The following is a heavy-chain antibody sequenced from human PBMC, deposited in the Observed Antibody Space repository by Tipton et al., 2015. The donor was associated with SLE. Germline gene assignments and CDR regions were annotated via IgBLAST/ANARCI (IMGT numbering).Heavy chain of an antibody. V-gene: IGHV4-39*07. Sequence: TLSLTCTVSCGSISSSSYYWGWIRQPPGKGLERIGSIYYSGSTYHNPSLKSRVTISVDTSKNQFSLKLSSVTAADTAGYYCARRNSSGWYRRAFDIWGQGTMVTVSS. CDR2: IYYSGST. J-gene: IGHJ3*02. D-gene: IGHD6-19*01. CDR3: ARRNSSGWYRRAFDI. CDR1: CGSISSSSYY.